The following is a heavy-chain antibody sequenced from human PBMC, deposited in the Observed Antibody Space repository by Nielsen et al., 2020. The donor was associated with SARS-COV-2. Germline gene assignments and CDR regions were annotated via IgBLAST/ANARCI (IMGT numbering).Heavy chain of an antibody. D-gene: IGHD6-13*01. CDR1: GFAFSSYA. Sequence: GGSLRLSCAASGFAFSSYAMHWVRQAPGKGLEWVAVISYDGSNKYYADSVKGRFTISRDNSKNTLYLQMNSLRAEDTAVYYCAKRIAAAKSRVGYYYGMDVWGQGTTVTVSS. J-gene: IGHJ6*02. V-gene: IGHV3-30-3*01. CDR2: ISYDGSNK. CDR3: AKRIAAAKSRVGYYYGMDV.